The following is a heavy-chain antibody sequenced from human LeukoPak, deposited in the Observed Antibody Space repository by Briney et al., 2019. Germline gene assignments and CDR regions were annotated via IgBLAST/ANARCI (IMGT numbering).Heavy chain of an antibody. D-gene: IGHD3-10*01. CDR1: GGSFSGYY. J-gene: IGHJ4*02. Sequence: KASETLSLSCAVYGGSFSGYYWSWIRQPPGKGLEWIGSIYHSGSTYYNPSLKSRVTISVDTSKNQFSLKLSSVTAADTAVYYCARVSDYGSGSYSDYWGQGTLVTVSS. CDR3: ARVSDYGSGSYSDY. CDR2: IYHSGST. V-gene: IGHV4-34*01.